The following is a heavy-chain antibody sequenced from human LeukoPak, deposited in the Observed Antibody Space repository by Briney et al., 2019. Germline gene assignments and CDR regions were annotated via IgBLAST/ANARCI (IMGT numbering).Heavy chain of an antibody. CDR3: ARRSDSGSDDGEDYFDY. D-gene: IGHD1-26*01. Sequence: TSETLSLTCAVYGGSFSGYYWSWIRQPPGKGLEWIGSMYYSGSTYYNPSLKSRVTITVDTSKNQFSLKMTSVTAADTAVYYCARRSDSGSDDGEDYFDYWGQGTLVTVSS. V-gene: IGHV4-34*01. CDR2: MYYSGST. CDR1: GGSFSGYY. J-gene: IGHJ4*02.